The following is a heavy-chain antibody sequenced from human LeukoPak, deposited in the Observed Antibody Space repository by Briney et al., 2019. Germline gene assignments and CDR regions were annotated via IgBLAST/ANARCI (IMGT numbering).Heavy chain of an antibody. Sequence: KPSETLSLTCAVCGGSFSGYYWSWIRQPPGKGLEWIGEINHSGSTNYNPSLKSRVTISVDTSKNQFSLKLSSVTAADTAVYYCARGAVRGVIDYWGQGTLVTVSS. V-gene: IGHV4-34*01. D-gene: IGHD3-10*01. CDR3: ARGAVRGVIDY. CDR1: GGSFSGYY. J-gene: IGHJ4*02. CDR2: INHSGST.